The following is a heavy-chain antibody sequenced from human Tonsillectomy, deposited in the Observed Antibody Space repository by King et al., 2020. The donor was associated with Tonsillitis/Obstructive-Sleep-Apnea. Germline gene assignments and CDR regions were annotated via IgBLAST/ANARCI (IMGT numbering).Heavy chain of an antibody. J-gene: IGHJ5*02. D-gene: IGHD3-22*01. Sequence: VQLVESGGGLVQPGRSLRLSCTASGFTFGDYAMRWVRQAPGKGLEWVGFIRSKAYGGTTEYAASVKGRFTISRDDSKSIAYLQMNSLKTEDTAVYYCTRVAYYYDSSGYEGWFDPWGQGTLVTVSS. V-gene: IGHV3-49*04. CDR3: TRVAYYYDSSGYEGWFDP. CDR1: GFTFGDYA. CDR2: IRSKAYGGTT.